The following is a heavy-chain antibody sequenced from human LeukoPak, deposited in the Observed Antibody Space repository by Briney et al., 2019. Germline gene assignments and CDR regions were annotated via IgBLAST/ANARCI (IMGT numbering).Heavy chain of an antibody. CDR3: ATLSDRYDFWSGYYFFDY. CDR2: IYHSGST. V-gene: IGHV4-38-2*02. Sequence: SETLSLTCIVSGYSISSGYYWGWIRQPPGKGLEWIGSIYHSGSTYYNPSLKSRVTISVDTSKNQFSLKLSSVTAADTAVYYCATLSDRYDFWSGYYFFDYWGQGTLVTVSS. CDR1: GYSISSGYY. J-gene: IGHJ4*02. D-gene: IGHD3-3*01.